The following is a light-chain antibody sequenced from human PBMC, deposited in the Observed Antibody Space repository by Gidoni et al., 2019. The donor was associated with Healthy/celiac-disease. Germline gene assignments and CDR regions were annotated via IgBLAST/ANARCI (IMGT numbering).Light chain of an antibody. Sequence: EIVLTQSPGTLSLSPGERATLSCRASQSVSSSYLAWYQQKPGQAPRLLIYGASSRATGIPDRFSGSGSGTDFTLTISRLEPEDFAEYYCQQYGSSPMCSFXQXTKLEIK. V-gene: IGKV3-20*01. CDR2: GAS. CDR3: QQYGSSPMCS. J-gene: IGKJ2*04. CDR1: QSVSSSY.